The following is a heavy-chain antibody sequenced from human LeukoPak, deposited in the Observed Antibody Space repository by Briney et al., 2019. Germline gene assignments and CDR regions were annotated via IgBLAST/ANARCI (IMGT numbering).Heavy chain of an antibody. J-gene: IGHJ4*02. Sequence: GGSLRLSCAASGFTFDDYAMHWVRQAPDKGLEWVAVISYDGSNKYYADSVKGRFTISRDNSKNTLYLQMNSLRAEDTAVYYCAKGPYYYGSGSYYNRGKTFGGFDYWGQGTLVTVSS. V-gene: IGHV3-30*18. D-gene: IGHD3-10*01. CDR3: AKGPYYYGSGSYYNRGKTFGGFDY. CDR2: ISYDGSNK. CDR1: GFTFDDYA.